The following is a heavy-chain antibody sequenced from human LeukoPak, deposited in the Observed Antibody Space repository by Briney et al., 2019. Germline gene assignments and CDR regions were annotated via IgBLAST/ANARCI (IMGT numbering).Heavy chain of an antibody. V-gene: IGHV4-39*07. CDR2: IYYSGST. CDR1: GDSISSSSSY. Sequence: SETLSLTCTVSGDSISSSSSYWGWIRQPPGKGLGWIGSIYYSGSTNYNPSLKSRVTISVDTAKNQFSLKLSSVTAADTAVYYCARKHGGSWFSLFDYWGQGTLVTVSS. J-gene: IGHJ4*02. D-gene: IGHD6-13*01. CDR3: ARKHGGSWFSLFDY.